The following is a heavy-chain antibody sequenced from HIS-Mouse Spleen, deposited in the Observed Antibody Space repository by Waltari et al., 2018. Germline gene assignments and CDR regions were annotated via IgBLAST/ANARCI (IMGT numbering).Heavy chain of an antibody. D-gene: IGHD6-13*01. Sequence: QVQLVQSGAEVKKPGASVKVSCKASGYTFTGYYMHWVRQAPGQGLEWMGWINPNRGGTNYAQKFQGRVTMTRDTSISTAYMELSRLRSDDTAVYYCARTYSSSWYKAFDIWGQGTMVTVSS. CDR2: INPNRGGT. J-gene: IGHJ3*02. CDR3: ARTYSSSWYKAFDI. V-gene: IGHV1-2*02. CDR1: GYTFTGYY.